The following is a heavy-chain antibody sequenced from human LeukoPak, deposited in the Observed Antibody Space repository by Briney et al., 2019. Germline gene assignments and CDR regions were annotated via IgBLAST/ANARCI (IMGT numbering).Heavy chain of an antibody. CDR1: GYTFIGYY. CDR3: ARDFMVRGVTTPDY. J-gene: IGHJ4*02. Sequence: GASVKVSCKAFGYTFIGYYTHWVRQAPGQGLQWMGWMNPNSGVTNYAQKFQGRVTMTRDTSISTAYMELSGLRYDDTAVYYCARDFMVRGVTTPDYWGQGTLVTVSS. V-gene: IGHV1-2*02. CDR2: MNPNSGVT. D-gene: IGHD3-10*01.